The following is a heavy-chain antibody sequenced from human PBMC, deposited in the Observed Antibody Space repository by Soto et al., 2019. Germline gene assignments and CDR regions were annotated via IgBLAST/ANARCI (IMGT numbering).Heavy chain of an antibody. CDR3: ALMVYDTRDYYYGMDV. D-gene: IGHD2-8*01. Sequence: QVQLVQSGAEVKKPGSSVKVSCKASGGTFSSYAISLVRQAPGQGLEWMGGIIPIFGTANYAQKFQGRATITADESTSTAYMELSSLRSEDTAVYYCALMVYDTRDYYYGMDVWGQGTTVTVSS. J-gene: IGHJ6*02. CDR2: IIPIFGTA. V-gene: IGHV1-69*01. CDR1: GGTFSSYA.